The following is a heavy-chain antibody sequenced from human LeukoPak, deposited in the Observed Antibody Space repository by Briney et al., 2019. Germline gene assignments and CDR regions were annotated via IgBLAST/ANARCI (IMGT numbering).Heavy chain of an antibody. CDR2: TYNSGST. Sequence: SETLSLTCTVSGGSISIYYWSWIRQPPGKGLEWLGYTYNSGSTLYNPSLKSRVTISVDTSKNQFSLRLSSVTAADTAVYYCARDGSNWSNDYYHGVDVWGRGTTVTVSS. V-gene: IGHV4-59*01. D-gene: IGHD4-11*01. CDR3: ARDGSNWSNDYYHGVDV. CDR1: GGSISIYY. J-gene: IGHJ6*02.